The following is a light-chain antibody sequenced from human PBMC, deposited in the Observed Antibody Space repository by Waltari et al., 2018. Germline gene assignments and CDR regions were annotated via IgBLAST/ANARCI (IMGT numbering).Light chain of an antibody. CDR1: QTVKTY. CDR3: QQRSSWPYT. Sequence: SCRATQTVKTYLTWHSQKPGQAPSHLIFDASHRSTRVPGKFRGSGSETDFTLPVSNLEPEDIEFYYWQQRSSWPYTFGLGT. V-gene: IGKV3-11*01. CDR2: DAS. J-gene: IGKJ2*01.